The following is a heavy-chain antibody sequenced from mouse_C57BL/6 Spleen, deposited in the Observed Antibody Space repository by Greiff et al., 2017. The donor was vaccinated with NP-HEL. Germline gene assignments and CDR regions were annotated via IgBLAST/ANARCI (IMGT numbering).Heavy chain of an antibody. CDR3: AREDSSGYLGMDY. V-gene: IGHV1-18*01. Sequence: EVKLQESGPELVKPGASVKIPCKASGYTFTDYNMDWVKQSHGKSLEWIGDINPNNGGTIYNQKFKGKATLTVDKSSSTAYMELRSLTSEDTAVYYCAREDSSGYLGMDYWGQGTSVTVAS. J-gene: IGHJ4*01. CDR2: INPNNGGT. D-gene: IGHD3-2*02. CDR1: GYTFTDYN.